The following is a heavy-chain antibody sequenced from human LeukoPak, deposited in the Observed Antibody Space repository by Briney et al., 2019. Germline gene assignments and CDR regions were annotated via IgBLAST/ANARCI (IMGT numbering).Heavy chain of an antibody. Sequence: SETLSLTCTVSGDSINDYYWSWIRQPPGNRLEWIGWIFYSGSTMYSPSLESRVTISLDTSRTQFSLDLNSVTAADTAVYYCARHAGFGSGYYHDAFDIWGQGSMVIVSS. CDR1: GDSINDYY. J-gene: IGHJ3*02. D-gene: IGHD3-22*01. CDR2: IFYSGST. V-gene: IGHV4-59*08. CDR3: ARHAGFGSGYYHDAFDI.